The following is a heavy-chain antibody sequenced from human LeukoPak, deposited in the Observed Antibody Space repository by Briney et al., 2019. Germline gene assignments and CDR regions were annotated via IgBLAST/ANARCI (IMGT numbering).Heavy chain of an antibody. J-gene: IGHJ4*02. CDR2: IYYSGTT. CDR3: ARDRYFIGFDY. CDR1: GGSISSGDYY. Sequence: SETLSLTCSVSGGSISSGDYYWSWIRHPPGKGLEWIVHIYYSGTTDYNPTLRSRVSISVDTSKNQFPLKLSSVTDADTALYYCARDRYFIGFDYWGQGTLVTVSS. D-gene: IGHD3-9*01. V-gene: IGHV4-30-4*01.